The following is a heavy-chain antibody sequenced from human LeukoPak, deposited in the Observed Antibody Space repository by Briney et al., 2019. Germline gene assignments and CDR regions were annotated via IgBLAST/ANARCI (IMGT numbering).Heavy chain of an antibody. CDR2: IIPIFGTA. CDR3: ARCAHYYDSSGDIKYYFDY. CDR1: GGTFSSYA. J-gene: IGHJ4*02. V-gene: IGHV1-69*05. D-gene: IGHD3-22*01. Sequence: SVKVSCKASGGTFSSYAISWVRQAPGQGLEWMGRIIPIFGTANYARKFQGRVTITTDESTSTAYMELSSLRSEDTAVYYCARCAHYYDSSGDIKYYFDYWGQGTLVTVSS.